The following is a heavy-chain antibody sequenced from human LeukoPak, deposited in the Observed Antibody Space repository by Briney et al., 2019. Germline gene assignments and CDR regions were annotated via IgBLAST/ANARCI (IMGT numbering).Heavy chain of an antibody. V-gene: IGHV4-59*01. J-gene: IGHJ4*02. CDR3: ARGGGYGSGLAY. Sequence: PSETLSLTCTVSAGSINSYYWSWIRQPPGKGLEWTGYISYSGNTNYNPSLKSRVTISVDTSKNQFSLRLTSVTAADTAVYYCARGGGYGSGLAYWGQGTLVTVSS. D-gene: IGHD5-12*01. CDR1: AGSINSYY. CDR2: ISYSGNT.